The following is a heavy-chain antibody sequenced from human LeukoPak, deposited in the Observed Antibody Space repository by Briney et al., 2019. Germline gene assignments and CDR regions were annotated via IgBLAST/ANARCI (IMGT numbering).Heavy chain of an antibody. CDR2: IKGGNDK. CDR1: GFSLATHGVG. D-gene: IGHD6-19*01. CDR3: AHRRVGVSSGWDQGSFNY. J-gene: IGHJ4*02. Sequence: ESGPTLVNPTQTFTLTCTFFGFSLATHGVGVGWVRQPPPNSLGWHAFIKGGNDKRHSPALKSRLIRTKDTSNNQVVLKMTDMDPVDAASYECAHRRVGVSSGWDQGSFNYWGQGTLVTVSS. V-gene: IGHV2-5*02.